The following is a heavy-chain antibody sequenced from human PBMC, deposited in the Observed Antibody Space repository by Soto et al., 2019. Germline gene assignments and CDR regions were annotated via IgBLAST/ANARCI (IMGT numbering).Heavy chain of an antibody. J-gene: IGHJ1*01. CDR3: TRTMTNQNAEYFEY. CDR2: INPSGVST. Sequence: QVQLVQSGAEVKEPGASVKVSCKASGFTFTWYYMHWVRQAPGQGLEWMGIINPSGVSTSYAQKFQGRVTMTRDTSTSTVYMELSSLRSEDTAVYYCTRTMTNQNAEYFEYWGQGTLVTVSS. V-gene: IGHV1-46*03. CDR1: GFTFTWYY.